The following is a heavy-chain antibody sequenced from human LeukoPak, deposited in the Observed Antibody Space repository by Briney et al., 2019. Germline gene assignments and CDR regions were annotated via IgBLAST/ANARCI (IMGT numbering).Heavy chain of an antibody. J-gene: IGHJ5*02. D-gene: IGHD3-16*01. CDR1: GFIFSRYA. V-gene: IGHV3-30-3*01. CDR3: ARSNRLRNWFDP. CDR2: ISYRGSNK. Sequence: GGSLRLSCAASGFIFSRYAMHWVRQAPGKGLEWVAVISYRGSNKYYADSVKGRFTISRDNSKNTLYLQMNSLRAEDTAVYYCARSNRLRNWFDPWGQGTLVTVSS.